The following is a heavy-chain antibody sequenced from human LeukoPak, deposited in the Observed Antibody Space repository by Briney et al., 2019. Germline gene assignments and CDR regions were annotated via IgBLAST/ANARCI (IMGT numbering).Heavy chain of an antibody. J-gene: IGHJ4*02. V-gene: IGHV3-23*01. Sequence: GGSLRLSCAASGFTFSIYAMSWVRQAPGKGLEWVSAISATDVRTYYADSVKGRFTISRDNSKPTLYLQKNSLRAEDTALYYCAKDLSGSFDYWGQGSLVTVSS. CDR3: AKDLSGSFDY. CDR2: ISATDVRT. D-gene: IGHD1-26*01. CDR1: GFTFSIYA.